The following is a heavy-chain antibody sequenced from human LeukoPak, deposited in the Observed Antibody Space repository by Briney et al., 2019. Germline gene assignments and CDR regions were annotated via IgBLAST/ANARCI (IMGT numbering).Heavy chain of an antibody. CDR2: IYTSGST. Sequence: PSETLSLTCTVSGVSISSGSYYGRWIRQPAGKGLEWIGRIYTSGSTNYNPSLKSRVTISVDTSKNQFSLKLSSVTAADTAVYYCARAGGSYRSYAFDIWGQGTMVTVSS. CDR3: ARAGGSYRSYAFDI. J-gene: IGHJ3*02. CDR1: GVSISSGSYY. V-gene: IGHV4-61*02. D-gene: IGHD1-26*01.